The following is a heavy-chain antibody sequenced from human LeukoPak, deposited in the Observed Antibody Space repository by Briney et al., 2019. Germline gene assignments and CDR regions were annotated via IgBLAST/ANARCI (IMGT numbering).Heavy chain of an antibody. D-gene: IGHD2-21*02. CDR2: ISYDGSNK. Sequence: PGGSLRLSCAASGFTFSSYAMHWVRQAPGKGLEWVAVISYDGSNKYYADSVKGRFTISRDNSKNTLYLQMNSLRAEDTAVYYCAIPLGVVTPEAFDIWGQGTMVTVSS. CDR1: GFTFSSYA. CDR3: AIPLGVVTPEAFDI. V-gene: IGHV3-30*04. J-gene: IGHJ3*02.